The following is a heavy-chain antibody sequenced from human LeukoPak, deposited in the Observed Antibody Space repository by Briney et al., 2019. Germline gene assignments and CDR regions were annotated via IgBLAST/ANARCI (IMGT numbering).Heavy chain of an antibody. V-gene: IGHV4-34*01. Sequence: SETLSLTCAVYGGSFSGYYWSWIRQPPGKGLEWIGEINHSGSTNYNPSLKSRVTISVDKSKNQFSLKLSSVTAADTAVYYCATTLSGIYYGMDVWGKGTTVTVSS. J-gene: IGHJ6*04. CDR3: ATTLSGIYYGMDV. D-gene: IGHD1-26*01. CDR2: INHSGST. CDR1: GGSFSGYY.